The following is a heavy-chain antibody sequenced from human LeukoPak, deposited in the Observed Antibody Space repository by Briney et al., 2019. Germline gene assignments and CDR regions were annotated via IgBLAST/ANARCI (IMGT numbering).Heavy chain of an antibody. J-gene: IGHJ3*02. CDR3: ARSDGYGLVGI. Sequence: SETLSLTCTVSGGTISSGSNYWGWIRQPPGKTLEWIGSIYSSGSTHYNPSLKRRVIILIDTAKNHFFLNLSSVTAADTAVYYCARSDGYGLVGIWGQGTMVTVSS. D-gene: IGHD3-10*01. CDR2: IYSSGST. V-gene: IGHV4-39*07. CDR1: GGTISSGSNY.